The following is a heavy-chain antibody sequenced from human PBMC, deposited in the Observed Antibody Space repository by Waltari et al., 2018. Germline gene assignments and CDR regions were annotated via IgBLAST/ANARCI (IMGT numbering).Heavy chain of an antibody. CDR2: IYSGGST. Sequence: EVQLVESGGGLIQPGGSLRLSCAASGFTVSSNYMSWVRQTPGKGLEWVSVIYSGGSTDYADSVKGRFTISRDHSKNTLYLQMNSLRAEDTAVYYCAREVIPVATAQRRDWYFDLWGRGTLITVSS. CDR1: GFTVSSNY. J-gene: IGHJ2*01. D-gene: IGHD6-19*01. CDR3: AREVIPVATAQRRDWYFDL. V-gene: IGHV3-53*01.